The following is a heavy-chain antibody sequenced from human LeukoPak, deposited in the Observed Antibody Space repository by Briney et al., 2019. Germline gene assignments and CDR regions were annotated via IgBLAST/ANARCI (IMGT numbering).Heavy chain of an antibody. J-gene: IGHJ4*02. CDR3: ARGLIGY. V-gene: IGHV4-34*01. CDR1: GGSFSGYY. CDR2: INHSGST. Sequence: KPSETLSLTCAVYGGSFSGYYWSWIRRPPGKGLEWIGEINHSGSTNYNPSLKSRVTISIDTSKNQFSLKLSSVTAADTAVYYCARGLIGYWGQGTLVTVSS. D-gene: IGHD2/OR15-2a*01.